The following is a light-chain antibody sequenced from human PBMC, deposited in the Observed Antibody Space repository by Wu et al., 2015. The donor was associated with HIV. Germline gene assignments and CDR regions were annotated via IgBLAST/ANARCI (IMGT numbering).Light chain of an antibody. J-gene: IGKJ2*03. CDR3: QQGYS. Sequence: EIVLTQSPGTLSLSPGERATLSCRASQSFSSSYLAWYQQKPGQAPRLLIYGASSRATGIPDRFSGSGSGTDFTLTISRLEPEDFAVYYCQQGYSFGQGTKLEI. CDR1: QSFSSSY. CDR2: GAS. V-gene: IGKV3-20*01.